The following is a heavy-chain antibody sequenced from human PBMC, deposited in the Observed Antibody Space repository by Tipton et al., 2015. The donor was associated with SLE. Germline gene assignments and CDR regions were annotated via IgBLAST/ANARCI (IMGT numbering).Heavy chain of an antibody. CDR1: GGSISSYY. CDR3: ARGYCSGGSCHGGYNWFDP. D-gene: IGHD2-15*01. J-gene: IGHJ5*02. Sequence: TLSLTCTVSGGSISSYYWSWIRQPPGKGLEWIGYIYYSGSTNYNPSLKSRVTISVDTSKNQFSPKLSSVTAADTAVYYCARGYCSGGSCHGGYNWFDPWGQGTLVTVSS. CDR2: IYYSGST. V-gene: IGHV4-59*08.